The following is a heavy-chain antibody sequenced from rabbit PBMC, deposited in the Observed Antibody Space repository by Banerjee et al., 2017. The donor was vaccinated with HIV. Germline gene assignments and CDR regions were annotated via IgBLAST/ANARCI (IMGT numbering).Heavy chain of an antibody. D-gene: IGHD4-1*01. J-gene: IGHJ4*01. V-gene: IGHV1S45*01. CDR3: ARDLAGVIGWNFKL. CDR1: GIDFSRCG. Sequence: QQQLEESGGGLVKPEGSLTLSCKASGIDFSRCGISWVRHTPGKGLEWIACINTSSGNTVYASWAKGRFTISKTSSTTVTLQMTSLTAADTATYFCARDLAGVIGWNFKLWGPGTLVTVS. CDR2: INTSSGNT.